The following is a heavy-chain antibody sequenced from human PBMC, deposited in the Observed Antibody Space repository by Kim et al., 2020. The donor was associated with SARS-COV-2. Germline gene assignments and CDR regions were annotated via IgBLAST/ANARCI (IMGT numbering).Heavy chain of an antibody. Sequence: GGSLRLSCAASGFTFSSYGMHWVRQAPGKGLEWVAVISYDGSNKYYADSVKGRFTISRDNSKNTLYLQMNSLRAEDTAVYYCAKDGVVVAPFIWGQGTMVTVSS. V-gene: IGHV3-30*18. CDR1: GFTFSSYG. J-gene: IGHJ3*02. CDR2: ISYDGSNK. CDR3: AKDGVVVAPFI. D-gene: IGHD3-22*01.